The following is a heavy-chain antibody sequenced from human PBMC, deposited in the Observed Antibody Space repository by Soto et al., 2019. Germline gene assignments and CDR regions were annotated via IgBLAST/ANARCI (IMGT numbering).Heavy chain of an antibody. CDR3: ARATGTLRSRNCDY. CDR1: GGSISTVGHY. V-gene: IGHV4-31*03. J-gene: IGHJ4*02. D-gene: IGHD1-1*01. Sequence: SETLSLTCSVSGGSISTVGHYWTWIRQPPGKGLEWIGSIYHTGSTYYSKSLRSRLTMSVDTSKSQFSPRLSSVTAADTAVYYCARATGTLRSRNCDYWGQGSLVTVSS. CDR2: IYHTGST.